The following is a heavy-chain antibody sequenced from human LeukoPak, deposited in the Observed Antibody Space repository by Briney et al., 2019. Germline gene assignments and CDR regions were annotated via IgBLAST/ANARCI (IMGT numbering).Heavy chain of an antibody. Sequence: SVKVSCKASGGTFSSYAISWVRQAPGQGLEWMGRIIPIFGTANYAQKFQGRVTITTGESTSTAYMELSSLRSEDTAVYYCASNPLYCGGDCYSTYYFDYWGQGTLVTVSS. CDR3: ASNPLYCGGDCYSTYYFDY. D-gene: IGHD2-21*02. V-gene: IGHV1-69*05. CDR1: GGTFSSYA. J-gene: IGHJ4*02. CDR2: IIPIFGTA.